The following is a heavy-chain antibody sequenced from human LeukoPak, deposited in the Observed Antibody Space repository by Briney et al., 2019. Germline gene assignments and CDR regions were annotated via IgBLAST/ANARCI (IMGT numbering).Heavy chain of an antibody. D-gene: IGHD2-2*02. J-gene: IGHJ3*02. CDR3: AKDLGYCSSTSCYTSSDAFDI. V-gene: IGHV3-30*02. CDR2: IRYDGSNK. Sequence: GGSLRLSCAASGFTFSSYGMHWVRQAPGKGLEWVAFIRYDGSNKYYADSVKGRFAISRDNSKNTLYLQMNSLRAEDTAVYYCAKDLGYCSSTSCYTSSDAFDIWGQGTMVTVSS. CDR1: GFTFSSYG.